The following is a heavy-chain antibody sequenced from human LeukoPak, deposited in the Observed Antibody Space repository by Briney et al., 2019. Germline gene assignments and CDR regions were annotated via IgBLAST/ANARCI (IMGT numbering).Heavy chain of an antibody. Sequence: ASVKVSCKAPGYTFTSYNINWFRQAPGRGFEWLGFVSPHNGDTGYTQNFQGRVTMTRDTSINTAYMELSGLRSEDTAVYYCVRHYYDYVAFDIWGQGTMVIVSS. J-gene: IGHJ3*02. CDR3: VRHYYDYVAFDI. CDR1: GYTFTSYN. D-gene: IGHD3-22*01. CDR2: VSPHNGDT. V-gene: IGHV1-8*01.